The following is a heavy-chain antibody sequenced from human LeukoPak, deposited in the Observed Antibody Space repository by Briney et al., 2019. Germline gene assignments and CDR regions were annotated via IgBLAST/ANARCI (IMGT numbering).Heavy chain of an antibody. V-gene: IGHV1-8*03. CDR1: GYTFTSYD. CDR2: MNPNSGNT. J-gene: IGHJ4*02. CDR3: AGGLGGGILTGYNDY. Sequence: GASVKVSCKTSGYTFTSYDINWVRQATGQGLEWMGWMNPNSGNTGYAQKFQGRVTITRNTSISTAYMELSSLRSEDTAVYYCAGGLGGGILTGYNDYWGQGTLVTVSS. D-gene: IGHD3-9*01.